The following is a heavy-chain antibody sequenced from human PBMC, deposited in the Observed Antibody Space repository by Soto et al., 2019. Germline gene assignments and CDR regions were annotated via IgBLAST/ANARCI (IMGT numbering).Heavy chain of an antibody. CDR1: GGSISSGGYY. V-gene: IGHV4-31*03. CDR3: ARDNRRRGSYYDWGSNLFDP. CDR2: IYYSGST. J-gene: IGHJ5*02. Sequence: QVQLQESGPGLVKPSQTLSLTCTVSGGSISSGGYYWSWIRQHPGKGLEWIGYIYYSGSTYYNPSLKMRVTISVEPSKNQLSLKLSSVTAADTAVYYCARDNRRRGSYYDWGSNLFDPWGQGTLVTVSS. D-gene: IGHD1-26*01.